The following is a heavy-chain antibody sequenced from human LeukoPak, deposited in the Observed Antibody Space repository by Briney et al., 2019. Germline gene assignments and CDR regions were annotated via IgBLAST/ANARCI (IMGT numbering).Heavy chain of an antibody. CDR2: IYWDDDK. J-gene: IGHJ4*02. Sequence: ESGPTLVKPTQTLTLTCTFSGFSLNTHGVGVGWIRQPPGKALEWLALIYWDDDKRYSPSLKSKITVTKDTSKNQVVLTMTNMDLVDTATYHCAHSLRRRSCSGGSCYYFDDWGQGTLVTVSS. CDR1: GFSLNTHGVG. CDR3: AHSLRRRSCSGGSCYYFDD. D-gene: IGHD2-15*01. V-gene: IGHV2-5*02.